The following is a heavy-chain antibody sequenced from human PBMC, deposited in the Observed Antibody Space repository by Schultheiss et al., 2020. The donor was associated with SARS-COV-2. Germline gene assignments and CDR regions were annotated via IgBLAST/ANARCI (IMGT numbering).Heavy chain of an antibody. J-gene: IGHJ4*02. CDR1: GGSISSGGYY. Sequence: SETLSLTCTVSGGSISSGGYYWSWIRQHPGKGLEWIGYIYYSGSTYYNPSLKSRVTISVDTSKNQFSLKLSSVTAADTAVYYCARHSSGWSTFDYWGQGILVTVSS. CDR3: ARHSSGWSTFDY. V-gene: IGHV4-31*03. D-gene: IGHD6-19*01. CDR2: IYYSGST.